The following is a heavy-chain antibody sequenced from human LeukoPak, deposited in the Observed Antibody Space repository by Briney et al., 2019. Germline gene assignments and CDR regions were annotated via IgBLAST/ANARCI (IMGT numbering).Heavy chain of an antibody. J-gene: IGHJ4*02. V-gene: IGHV3-23*01. D-gene: IGHD5/OR15-5a*01. CDR1: GFTFRSYA. Sequence: PGGSLRLSCAASGFTFRSYAMSWVRQAPGKGLEWVSGIFIHGDETYHAESVKGRFPTSRDNSKSTLYLQMNSLRADDTDVYYCAKHTGGILRSLDYWGQGTLVTVSS. CDR3: AKHTGGILRSLDY. CDR2: IFIHGDET.